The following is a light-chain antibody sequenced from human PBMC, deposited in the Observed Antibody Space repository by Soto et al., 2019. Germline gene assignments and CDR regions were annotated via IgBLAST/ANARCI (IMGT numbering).Light chain of an antibody. Sequence: DIQMTQSPSSLSASVGDRVTITCRASQGISNYLAWYQQKPGKVPKLLIYAASTLQSGVPSRFSGSGSGTDFTLTISSLQPEDVAVYYCQQYRDSLPWTFGQGTKVDIK. V-gene: IGKV1-27*01. J-gene: IGKJ1*01. CDR3: QQYRDSLPWT. CDR1: QGISNY. CDR2: AAS.